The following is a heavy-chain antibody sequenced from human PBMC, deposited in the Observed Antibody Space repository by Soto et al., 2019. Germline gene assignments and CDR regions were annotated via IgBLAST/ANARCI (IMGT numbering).Heavy chain of an antibody. CDR2: INHSGST. V-gene: IGHV4-34*01. CDR3: ARGRPAVAGPDYYYGMDV. Sequence: SETLSLTCAVYGGSFSGYYWSWIRQPPGKGLEWIGEINHSGSTNYNPSLKSRVTISVDTSKNQFSLKLSSVTAADTAVYYCARGRPAVAGPDYYYGMDVRGQGTTVTVSS. J-gene: IGHJ6*02. D-gene: IGHD6-19*01. CDR1: GGSFSGYY.